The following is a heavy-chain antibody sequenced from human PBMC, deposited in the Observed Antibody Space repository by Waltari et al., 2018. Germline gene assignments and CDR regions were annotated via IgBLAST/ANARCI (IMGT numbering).Heavy chain of an antibody. V-gene: IGHV4-39*01. D-gene: IGHD3-22*01. CDR3: ARGTAYYYDSSGYWWFDP. CDR2: IYYSGST. CDR1: GGSISSSSYY. J-gene: IGHJ5*02. Sequence: QLQLQESGPGLVKPSETLSLTCTVSGGSISSSSYYWGWIRQPPGKGLEWIGSIYYSGSTDSNPSLKSRVTISVDTSRNQFALKLSSVTAADTAVYYCARGTAYYYDSSGYWWFDPWGQGTLVTVSS.